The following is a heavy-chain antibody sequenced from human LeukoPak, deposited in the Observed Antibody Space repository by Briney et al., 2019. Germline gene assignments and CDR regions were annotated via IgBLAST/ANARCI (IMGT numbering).Heavy chain of an antibody. CDR1: VFTFSSYA. V-gene: IGHV3-23*01. J-gene: IGHJ4*02. CDR3: AKDPWFGELPALDY. D-gene: IGHD3-10*01. Sequence: GGSLRLSCAASVFTFSSYAMSWVRQAPGKGLECVSAISGSGGSTYYADSVKGRFTISRDNSKNTLYLQMNSLRAEDTAVYYCAKDPWFGELPALDYWGQGTLVTVSS. CDR2: ISGSGGST.